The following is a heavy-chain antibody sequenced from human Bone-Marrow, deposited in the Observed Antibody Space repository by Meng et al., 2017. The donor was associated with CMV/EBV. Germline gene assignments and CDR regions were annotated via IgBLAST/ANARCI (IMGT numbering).Heavy chain of an antibody. Sequence: SLKISCAASGFTFDDYAMHWVRQAPGKGLEWVSGISWNSGSIGYADSVKGRFTISRDNAKNSLYLQMNSLRAEDTALYYCAKGDVVVPAARYGMDVWGQGTTVTVSS. CDR2: ISWNSGSI. CDR3: AKGDVVVPAARYGMDV. D-gene: IGHD2-2*01. CDR1: GFTFDDYA. J-gene: IGHJ6*02. V-gene: IGHV3-9*01.